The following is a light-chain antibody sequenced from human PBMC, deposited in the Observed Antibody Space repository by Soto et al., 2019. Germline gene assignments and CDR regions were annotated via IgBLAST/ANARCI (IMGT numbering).Light chain of an antibody. V-gene: IGLV2-8*01. Sequence: QSVLTQPPSASGSPGQSVTISCTGTSSDVGDYNYVSWYQHHPGKAPKLMIYEVTKRPSGVPDRFSGSKSGTSASLAITGLQAGDEADYYCQSFDSSLSGYVFGTGTKVTVL. J-gene: IGLJ1*01. CDR2: EVT. CDR3: QSFDSSLSGYV. CDR1: SSDVGDYNY.